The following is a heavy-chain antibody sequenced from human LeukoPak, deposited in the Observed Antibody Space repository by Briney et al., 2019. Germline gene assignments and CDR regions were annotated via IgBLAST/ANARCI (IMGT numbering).Heavy chain of an antibody. Sequence: SENLSLTCTVSGGSINNESYYWSWIRQPAGKGLEWIGRIYTSGSTNYNPSLKSRVTISKDTSKNQFSLKLSSVTAADTAVYYCARDYYDSSGYPQGSDAFDIWGQGTMVTVSS. CDR1: GGSINNESYY. V-gene: IGHV4-61*02. J-gene: IGHJ3*02. CDR2: IYTSGST. CDR3: ARDYYDSSGYPQGSDAFDI. D-gene: IGHD3-22*01.